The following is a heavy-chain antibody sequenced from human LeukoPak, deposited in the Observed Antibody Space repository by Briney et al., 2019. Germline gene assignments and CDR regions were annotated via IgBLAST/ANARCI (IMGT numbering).Heavy chain of an antibody. CDR1: GYTFTNYG. J-gene: IGHJ4*02. D-gene: IGHD3-10*01. CDR2: ISGHNGNT. V-gene: IGHV1-18*01. Sequence: AASVKVSCKTSGYTFTNYGITWVRQAPGQGLEWMGWISGHNGNTKYAQKLQGRVTMTTETSTGTVYMELRSLGPDDTAVYFCARDSYPIYGSGSYLVYWGQGTLVTVAS. CDR3: ARDSYPIYGSGSYLVY.